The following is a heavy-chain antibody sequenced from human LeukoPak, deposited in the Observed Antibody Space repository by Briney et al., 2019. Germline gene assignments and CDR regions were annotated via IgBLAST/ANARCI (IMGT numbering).Heavy chain of an antibody. J-gene: IGHJ4*02. V-gene: IGHV4-4*07. Sequence: SETLSLTCTVSGGSISSNYWSWIRQPAGKGLEWIGRIYTSGSTNYNPSLKSRVTMSVDTSKNQFSLKLSSVTAADTAVYYCARERYYYDSSGYYYVLDYWGQGTLVTVSS. CDR1: GGSISSNY. CDR3: ARERYYYDSSGYYYVLDY. D-gene: IGHD3-22*01. CDR2: IYTSGST.